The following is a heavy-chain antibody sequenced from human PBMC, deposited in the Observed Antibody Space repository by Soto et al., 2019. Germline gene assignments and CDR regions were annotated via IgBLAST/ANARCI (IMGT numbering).Heavy chain of an antibody. CDR2: ISSSSSTI. V-gene: IGHV3-48*01. Sequence: GGSLRLSCAASGFTFSSYSMNWVRQAPGKGLEWVSYISSSSSTIYYADSVKGRFTISRDNAKNSLYLQMNSLRAEDTAVYYCARDDWRGADDAFDIWGQGTMVTVSS. CDR3: ARDDWRGADDAFDI. J-gene: IGHJ3*02. D-gene: IGHD1-26*01. CDR1: GFTFSSYS.